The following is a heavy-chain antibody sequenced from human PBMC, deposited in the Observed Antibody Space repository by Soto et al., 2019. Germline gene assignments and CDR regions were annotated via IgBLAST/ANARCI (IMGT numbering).Heavy chain of an antibody. D-gene: IGHD2-15*01. J-gene: IGHJ6*02. Sequence: ASVKVSCKASGYTFTSYGISWVRQAPGQGLEWMGWISAYNGNTNYAQKLQGRVTMTTDTSTSTAYMELRSLRSDDTAVYYCARDSDCSGGSCYDYYGMAVWGQGATVTVSS. V-gene: IGHV1-18*01. CDR3: ARDSDCSGGSCYDYYGMAV. CDR2: ISAYNGNT. CDR1: GYTFTSYG.